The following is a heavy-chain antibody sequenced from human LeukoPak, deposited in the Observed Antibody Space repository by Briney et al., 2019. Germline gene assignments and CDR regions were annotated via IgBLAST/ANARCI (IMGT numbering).Heavy chain of an antibody. J-gene: IGHJ6*02. CDR3: ARVGFLEWQKDYYYYYGMDV. Sequence: PSETLSLTCTVSGGSISSYYWSWIRQPAGKGLEWIGRIYTSGSTNYNPSLKSRVTMSVDTSKNQFSLKLSSVTAADTAVYYCARVGFLEWQKDYYYYYGMDVWGQGTTVTVSS. V-gene: IGHV4-4*07. CDR2: IYTSGST. CDR1: GGSISSYY. D-gene: IGHD3-3*01.